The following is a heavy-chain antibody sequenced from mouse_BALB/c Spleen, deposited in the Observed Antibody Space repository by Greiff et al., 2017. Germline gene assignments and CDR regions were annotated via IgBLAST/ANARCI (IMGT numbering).Heavy chain of an antibody. V-gene: IGHV5-17*02. J-gene: IGHJ4*01. CDR2: ISSGSSTI. CDR1: GFTFSSFG. D-gene: IGHD2-10*02. Sequence: EVQLQQSGGGLVQPGGSRKLSCAASGFTFSSFGMHWVRQAPEKGLEWVAYISSGSSTIYYADTVKGRFTISRDNPKNTLFLQMTSLRSEDTAMYYCAREGVLVGGAMDYWGQGTSVTVSS. CDR3: AREGVLVGGAMDY.